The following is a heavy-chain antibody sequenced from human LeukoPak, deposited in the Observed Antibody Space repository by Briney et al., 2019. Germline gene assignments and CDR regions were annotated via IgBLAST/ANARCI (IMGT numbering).Heavy chain of an antibody. CDR1: GFTFSSYA. CDR3: AEGKYSSSWKFYGMDV. V-gene: IGHV3-23*01. J-gene: IGHJ6*02. Sequence: GGSLRLSCAASGFTFSSYAMSWVRQAPGKGLEWVSAISGSGGSTHYADSVKGRFTISRDNSKNTLYLQMNSLRAEDTAVYYCAEGKYSSSWKFYGMDVWGQGTTVTVSS. CDR2: ISGSGGST. D-gene: IGHD6-13*01.